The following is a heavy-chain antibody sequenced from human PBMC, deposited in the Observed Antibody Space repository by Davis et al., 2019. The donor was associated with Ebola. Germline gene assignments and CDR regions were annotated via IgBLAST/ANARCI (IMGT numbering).Heavy chain of an antibody. D-gene: IGHD5-18*01. CDR2: TYYNSKWYN. CDR3: ARGWLRAGMDV. V-gene: IGHV6-1*01. J-gene: IGHJ6*04. Sequence: HSQTLSLTCAISGDSVSSNSAGWNWIRQSPSRGLEWLGRTYYNSKWYNDYAVSVKSRISINPDTSKNQFSLQLNSVTPEDTALYYCARGWLRAGMDVWGEGTTVTVPS. CDR1: GDSVSSNSAG.